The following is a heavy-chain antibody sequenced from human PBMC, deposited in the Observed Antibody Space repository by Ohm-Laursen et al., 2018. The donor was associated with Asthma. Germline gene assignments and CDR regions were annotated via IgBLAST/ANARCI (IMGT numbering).Heavy chain of an antibody. CDR3: AKRRDYYNSSGYFVY. Sequence: SLRLSCSASGFTFSSYGMHWVRQAPGKGLEWVAVIWYDGSNKYYADSVKGRFTIPRDNSKNTLYLQMNSLRAEDTAVYYCAKRRDYYNSSGYFVYWGQGTLVTVSS. J-gene: IGHJ4*02. V-gene: IGHV3-33*06. CDR1: GFTFSSYG. CDR2: IWYDGSNK. D-gene: IGHD3-22*01.